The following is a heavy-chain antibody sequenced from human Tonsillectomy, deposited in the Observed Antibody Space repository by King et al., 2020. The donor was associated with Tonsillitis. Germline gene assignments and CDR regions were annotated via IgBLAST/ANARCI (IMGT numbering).Heavy chain of an antibody. D-gene: IGHD6-19*01. CDR2: ISWNSGSI. CDR3: AKIPTAPAVAGICY. V-gene: IGHV3-9*01. Sequence: VQLVESGGGLVQPGRSLRLSCAASGFTFDDYAMHWVRQAPGKGLEWVSGISWNSGSIGYADSVKGRFTISRDNAKNSLYLQMNSLRAEDTALYYCAKIPTAPAVAGICYWGHGTLVTVSS. CDR1: GFTFDDYA. J-gene: IGHJ4*01.